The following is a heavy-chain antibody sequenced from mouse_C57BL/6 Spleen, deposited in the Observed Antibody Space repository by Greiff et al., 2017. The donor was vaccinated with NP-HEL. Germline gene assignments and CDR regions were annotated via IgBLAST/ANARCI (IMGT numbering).Heavy chain of an antibody. Sequence: QVQLQQSGAELVKPGASVKISCKASGYAFSSYWMNWVKQRPGKGLEWIGQIYPGDGDTNYNGKFKGKATLTADKSSSTAYMQLSSLTSEDSAVYCCARHHYYGSSYVGYWGQGTTLTVSS. D-gene: IGHD1-1*01. J-gene: IGHJ2*01. CDR2: IYPGDGDT. V-gene: IGHV1-80*01. CDR1: GYAFSSYW. CDR3: ARHHYYGSSYVGY.